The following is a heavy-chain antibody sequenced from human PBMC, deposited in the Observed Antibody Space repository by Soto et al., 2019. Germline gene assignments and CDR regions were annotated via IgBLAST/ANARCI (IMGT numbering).Heavy chain of an antibody. CDR1: GFTFSSYA. V-gene: IGHV3-23*01. J-gene: IGHJ4*02. CDR3: AKAWYYVCNSGDY. CDR2: ISNGDGST. Sequence: GGSLRLSCAASGFTFSSYAMSWVRQAPGKGLEWVSAISNGDGSTYYADSVKGRFTISRDNSKNTLYLQMNSLRVEDTAVYYCAKAWYYVCNSGDYWGQGTLVTVSS. D-gene: IGHD3-16*01.